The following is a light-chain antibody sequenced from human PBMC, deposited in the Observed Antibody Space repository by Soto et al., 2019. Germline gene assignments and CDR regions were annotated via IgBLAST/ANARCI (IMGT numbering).Light chain of an antibody. V-gene: IGKV1-9*01. Sequence: DIQLTQSPSFLSASVGDRVTITCRASQGISSYLAWYQQKPGKAPKLLIYAASTLQSGVPSRFSGSGSGTEFTLTISSLQPEYFATYYCQQLNSYPLTLGGATKVDIK. CDR1: QGISSY. CDR2: AAS. CDR3: QQLNSYPLT. J-gene: IGKJ4*01.